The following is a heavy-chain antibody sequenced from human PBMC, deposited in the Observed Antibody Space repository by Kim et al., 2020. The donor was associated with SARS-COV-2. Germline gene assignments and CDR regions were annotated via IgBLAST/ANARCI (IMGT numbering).Heavy chain of an antibody. CDR1: GFTVSSNY. CDR2: IYSGGST. D-gene: IGHD2-2*01. Sequence: GGSLRLSCAASGFTVSSNYMSWVRQAPGKGLEWVSVIYSGGSTYYADSVKGRFTISRDNSKNTLYLQMNSLRAEDTAVYYCARIGNLGYCSSTSCYATLDAFDIWGQGTMVTVSS. CDR3: ARIGNLGYCSSTSCYATLDAFDI. V-gene: IGHV3-66*01. J-gene: IGHJ3*02.